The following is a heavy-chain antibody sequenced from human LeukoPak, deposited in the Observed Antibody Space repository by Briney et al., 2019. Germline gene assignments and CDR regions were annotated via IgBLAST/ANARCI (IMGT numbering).Heavy chain of an antibody. D-gene: IGHD3-9*01. CDR3: ARGNWLLGDRSPNYFDY. J-gene: IGHJ4*02. CDR2: IYYSGST. CDR1: GGPISSYY. Sequence: SETLVLNCTVSGGPISSYYWGWIREPPGEGLEWIGYIYYSGSTNYNPSLKSRVTISVDTSKNQFSLKLSSVTAADTAVYYCARGNWLLGDRSPNYFDYWGQGTLVTASS. V-gene: IGHV4-59*01.